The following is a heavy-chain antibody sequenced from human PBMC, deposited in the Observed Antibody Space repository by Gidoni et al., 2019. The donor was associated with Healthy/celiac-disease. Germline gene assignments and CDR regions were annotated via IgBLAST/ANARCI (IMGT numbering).Heavy chain of an antibody. CDR1: GGSISSYY. Sequence: QVQLQESGPGLVKPSETLSLTCTVSGGSISSYYWSWIRQPPGKGLEWIGYSYYSWSTKYNPSLKRRVTISVDTSKNPFSLKLSSVTAADTAVYYCARGYSSSWKRRTYYYGMDVWGQGTTITVSS. D-gene: IGHD6-13*01. V-gene: IGHV4-59*01. CDR2: SYYSWST. J-gene: IGHJ6*02. CDR3: ARGYSSSWKRRTYYYGMDV.